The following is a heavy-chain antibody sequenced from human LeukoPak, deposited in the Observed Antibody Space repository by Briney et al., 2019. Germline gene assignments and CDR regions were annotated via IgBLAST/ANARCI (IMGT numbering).Heavy chain of an antibody. V-gene: IGHV4-34*01. CDR1: GGSFSGYY. CDR3: ARARPLGSVRGVIY. D-gene: IGHD3-10*01. Sequence: SETLSLTCAVYGGSFSGYYWSWIRQPPGKGLEWIGEINHSGSTNYNPSLKSRVTISVDTSKNQFSLKLSSVTAADTAVYYCARARPLGSVRGVIYWGQGTLVTVSS. CDR2: INHSGST. J-gene: IGHJ4*02.